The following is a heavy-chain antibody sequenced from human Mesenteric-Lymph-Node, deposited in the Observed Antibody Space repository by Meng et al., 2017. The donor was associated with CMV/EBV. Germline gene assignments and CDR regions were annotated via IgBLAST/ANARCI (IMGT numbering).Heavy chain of an antibody. V-gene: IGHV1-46*01. Sequence: ASVKVSCKASGYTFTSHYIHWVRQAPGQGLEWMGIIKPSDDSTSYAQKFQGRVTVTRDTTTGTVYMEMSSLRSEDTAVYYCARSHYTGLLPNFDYWGQGTLVTVSS. CDR3: ARSHYTGLLPNFDY. CDR1: GYTFTSHY. D-gene: IGHD2-2*02. CDR2: IKPSDDST. J-gene: IGHJ4*02.